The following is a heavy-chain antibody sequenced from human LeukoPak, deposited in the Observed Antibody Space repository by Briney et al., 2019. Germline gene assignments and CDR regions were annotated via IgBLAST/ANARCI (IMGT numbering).Heavy chain of an antibody. V-gene: IGHV3-53*01. J-gene: IGHJ4*02. CDR3: ARNVYDLRGQWLVPGSDY. CDR2: IYSGGST. D-gene: IGHD6-19*01. Sequence: GGSLRLSCAASGFTVSSNYMSWVRQAPGKGLEWVSVIYSGGSTYYADSVKGRFTISRDNSKNTLYLQMSSLRAEDTAVYYCARNVYDLRGQWLVPGSDYWGQGTLVTVSS. CDR1: GFTVSSNY.